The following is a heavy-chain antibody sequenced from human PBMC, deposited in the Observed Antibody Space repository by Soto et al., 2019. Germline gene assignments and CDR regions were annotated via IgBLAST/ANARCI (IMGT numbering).Heavy chain of an antibody. CDR3: NSLRAEDTAVYYCARDYGDYFLIDY. CDR1: GGSFSGYY. CDR2: INHSGST. J-gene: IGHJ4*02. V-gene: IGHV4-34*01. D-gene: IGHD4-17*01. Sequence: SETLSLTCAVYGGSFSGYYWSWIRQPPGKGLEWIGEINHSGSTNYNPSLKSRVTISVDTSKNQFSLKLSSVSSALTPYLQMNSLRAEDTAVYYCARDYGDYFLIDYWGQGTLVTVSS.